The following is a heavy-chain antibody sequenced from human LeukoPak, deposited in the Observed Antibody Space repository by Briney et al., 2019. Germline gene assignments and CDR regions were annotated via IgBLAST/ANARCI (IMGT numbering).Heavy chain of an antibody. J-gene: IGHJ3*01. D-gene: IGHD1-26*01. Sequence: GGSLRLSCEASGFTFRSYAMTWVRQAPGKGLEWVSVIYTDGSTTYGDSVKGRFTMSRDNSKNTLYLQMNSLRAEDTAVYYCARSGAPDPYWGQGTMVTVSS. CDR2: IYTDGST. CDR3: ARSGAPDPY. CDR1: GFTFRSYA. V-gene: IGHV3-53*01.